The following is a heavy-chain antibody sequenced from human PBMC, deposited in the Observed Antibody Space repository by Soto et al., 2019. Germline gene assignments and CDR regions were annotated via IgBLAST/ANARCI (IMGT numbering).Heavy chain of an antibody. Sequence: QVQLVESGGGVVQPGTSLRLSCVGSGFTFRSYVIHWVRQAPGKGLEWVALTSYDGSNKYYDDSVKGQFTISRENSRNTVDLQMDNLRLEDTALYYCARWGTTGGLDVWGQGTLVSVSS. CDR1: GFTFRSYV. CDR2: TSYDGSNK. D-gene: IGHD3-16*01. V-gene: IGHV3-30*19. CDR3: ARWGTTGGLDV. J-gene: IGHJ4*02.